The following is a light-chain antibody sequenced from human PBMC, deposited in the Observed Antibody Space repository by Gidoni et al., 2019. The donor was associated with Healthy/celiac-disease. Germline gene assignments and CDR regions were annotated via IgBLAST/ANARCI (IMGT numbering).Light chain of an antibody. CDR3: QQLNSYPRNT. V-gene: IGKV1-9*01. J-gene: IGKJ2*01. CDR1: QGISSY. Sequence: DIQLTQSPSFLSASVGDRVTITCRASQGISSYLAWYQQKPGKAPKLLIYAASPLQSGVPSRFSGSGSGTEFTLTISSLQPEDFATYYCQQLNSYPRNTFGQGTKLEIK. CDR2: AAS.